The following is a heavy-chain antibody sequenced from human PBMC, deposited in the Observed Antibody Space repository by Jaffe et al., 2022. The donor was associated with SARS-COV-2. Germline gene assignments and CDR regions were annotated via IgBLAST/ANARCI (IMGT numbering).Heavy chain of an antibody. Sequence: QVQLVESGGGVVQPGRSLRLSCAASGFTFSSYAMHWVRQAPGKGLEWVAVISYDGSNKYYADSVKGRFTISRDNSKNTLYLQMNSLRAEDTAVYYCATVLLSSAFDYWGQGTLVTVSS. J-gene: IGHJ4*02. V-gene: IGHV3-30-3*01. CDR1: GFTFSSYA. CDR2: ISYDGSNK. CDR3: ATVLLSSAFDY. D-gene: IGHD3-10*01.